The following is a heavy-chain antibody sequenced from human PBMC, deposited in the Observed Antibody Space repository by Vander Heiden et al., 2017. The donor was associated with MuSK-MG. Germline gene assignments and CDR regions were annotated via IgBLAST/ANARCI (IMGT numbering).Heavy chain of an antibody. CDR3: ANTRPYYYASSGLW. J-gene: IGHJ4*02. CDR1: GFTFGSYA. Sequence: EGQLVESGGGLVQPGGSVRLSCAACGFTFGSYAMSWVRQAPGKGLEWVSAISGSGGRTYYADSVKGRFTISRDNSKNTLYLQMKSMRAEDTAVYYCANTRPYYYASSGLWWGQGTLVTVSS. D-gene: IGHD3-22*01. V-gene: IGHV3-23*04. CDR2: ISGSGGRT.